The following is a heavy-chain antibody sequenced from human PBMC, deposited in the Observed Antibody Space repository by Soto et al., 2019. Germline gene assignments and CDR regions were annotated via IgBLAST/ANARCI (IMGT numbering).Heavy chain of an antibody. CDR3: ARDPEPDYGDYVAGADI. CDR2: ISAYNGNT. CDR1: GYTFTSYG. J-gene: IGHJ3*02. Sequence: QVQLVQSGAEVKKPGASVKVSCKASGYTFTSYGISWVRQAPGQGLEWMGWISAYNGNTNYAQKLQGRVTMTTDTSTSTADMELRSLRSDDTAVYYCARDPEPDYGDYVAGADIWGQGTMVTVSS. V-gene: IGHV1-18*01. D-gene: IGHD4-17*01.